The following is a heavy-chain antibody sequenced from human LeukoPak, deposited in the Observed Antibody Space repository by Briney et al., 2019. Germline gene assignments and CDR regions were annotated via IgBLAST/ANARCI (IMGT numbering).Heavy chain of an antibody. CDR2: INHSGST. CDR3: ARGSHGYFGYRPRGWFDP. Sequence: TSETLSLTCAVYGGSLSGYYWSWIRQPPGKGLEWIGEINHSGSTNYNPSLKSRVTISVDTSKNQFSLKLSSVTAADTAVPYCARGSHGYFGYRPRGWFDPWGQGTLVTVSS. V-gene: IGHV4-34*01. CDR1: GGSLSGYY. J-gene: IGHJ5*02. D-gene: IGHD3-9*01.